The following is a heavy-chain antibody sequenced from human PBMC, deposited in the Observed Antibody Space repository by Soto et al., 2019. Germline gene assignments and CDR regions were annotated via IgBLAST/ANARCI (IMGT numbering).Heavy chain of an antibody. J-gene: IGHJ6*03. CDR3: TTDPDCSSTSCYCYYYKYMDV. CDR1: GFTFSNAW. D-gene: IGHD2-2*01. Sequence: GGSLRLSCAASGFTFSNAWMSWVRQAPGKGLEWVGRIKSKTDGGTTDYAAPVKGRFTISRDDSKNTLYLQMNSLKTEDTAVYYCTTDPDCSSTSCYCYYYKYMDVWGKGTTVTVSS. CDR2: IKSKTDGGTT. V-gene: IGHV3-15*01.